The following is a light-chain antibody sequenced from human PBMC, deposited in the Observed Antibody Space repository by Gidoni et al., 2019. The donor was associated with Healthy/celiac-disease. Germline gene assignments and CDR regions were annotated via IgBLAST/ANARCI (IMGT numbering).Light chain of an antibody. CDR3: QQYGSSPLT. J-gene: IGKJ4*01. V-gene: IGKV3-20*01. CDR2: GAS. CDR1: QSVSSSY. Sequence: IALRQSQGTLSLSPGERATLSCRASQSVSSSYLAWYQQKPGQAPRLLIYGASSRATGIPDRFSGSGSGTDFTLTISRLEPEDFAVYYCQQYGSSPLTFGGGTKVEIK.